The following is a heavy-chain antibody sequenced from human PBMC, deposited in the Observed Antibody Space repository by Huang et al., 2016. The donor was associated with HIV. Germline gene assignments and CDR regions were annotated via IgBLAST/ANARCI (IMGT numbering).Heavy chain of an antibody. Sequence: QVQLVQSGAEVTRPGASLKVSCKTSGFTFTNYGFSWVRQAPGQGLGWLGWGSDNSGDINDEVKCEGRVSMTTDTTSGTAYMELRRLTSDDTATYYCVRESLYFGDFLFDHWGQGTPVTVSA. CDR1: GFTFTNYG. CDR3: VRESLYFGDFLFDH. CDR2: GSDNSGDI. J-gene: IGHJ4*02. V-gene: IGHV1-18*04. D-gene: IGHD3-10*01.